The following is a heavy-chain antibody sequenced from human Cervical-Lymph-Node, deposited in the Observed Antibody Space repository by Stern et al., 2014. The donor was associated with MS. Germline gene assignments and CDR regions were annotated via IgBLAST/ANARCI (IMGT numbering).Heavy chain of an antibody. Sequence: QVQLVQSGAEVKKPGSSVKVSCKASGGTFSNYAISWVRQAPGQGLEWMGGIIPIFGRANYAQTFQGRVTITADESTSTAYMELNSLRSEDTAVYYCARGWSYDILTGYSYWGQGTLVTVSS. CDR1: GGTFSNYA. D-gene: IGHD3-9*01. CDR2: IIPIFGRA. J-gene: IGHJ4*02. CDR3: ARGWSYDILTGYSY. V-gene: IGHV1-69*01.